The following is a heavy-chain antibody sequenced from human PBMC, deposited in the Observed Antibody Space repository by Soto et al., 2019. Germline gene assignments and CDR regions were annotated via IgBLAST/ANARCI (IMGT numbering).Heavy chain of an antibody. V-gene: IGHV3-48*02. CDR3: ARDIYCSGGSRYSGRYGMDV. CDR1: GFTFSSYA. Sequence: GGSLRLSCAASGFTFSSYAMSWVRQAPGKGLEWVSYISSSSSTIYYADSVKGRFTISRDNAKNSLYLQMNSLRDEDTAVYYCARDIYCSGGSRYSGRYGMDVWGHGTTVTVSS. D-gene: IGHD2-15*01. J-gene: IGHJ6*02. CDR2: ISSSSSTI.